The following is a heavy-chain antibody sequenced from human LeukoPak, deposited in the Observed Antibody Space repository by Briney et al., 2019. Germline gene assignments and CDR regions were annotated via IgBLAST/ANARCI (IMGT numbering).Heavy chain of an antibody. V-gene: IGHV4-34*01. CDR3: ARVVPAASRRFGWFDP. Sequence: PSETLSLTCAVYGGSFSGYYWSWVRQPPGKGLEWIGEINHSGSTNYNPSLKSRVTISVDTSKNQFSLKLSSVTAADTAVYYCARVVPAASRRFGWFDPWGQGTLVTVSS. D-gene: IGHD2-2*01. J-gene: IGHJ5*02. CDR1: GGSFSGYY. CDR2: INHSGST.